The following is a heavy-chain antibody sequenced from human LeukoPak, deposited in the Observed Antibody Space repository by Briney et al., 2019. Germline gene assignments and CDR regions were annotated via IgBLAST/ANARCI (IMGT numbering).Heavy chain of an antibody. CDR1: GYIFISYG. CDR3: ARDVRGTVGMDYFDY. Sequence: ASVKVSCKASGYIFISYGISWVRQAPGQGLEWMGWISAYNGNTKYAQKLQGRVTMTTDTSTSTAYMELRSLRSDDTAVYYCARDVRGTVGMDYFDYWGQGTLVTVSS. CDR2: ISAYNGNT. V-gene: IGHV1-18*01. D-gene: IGHD5-24*01. J-gene: IGHJ4*02.